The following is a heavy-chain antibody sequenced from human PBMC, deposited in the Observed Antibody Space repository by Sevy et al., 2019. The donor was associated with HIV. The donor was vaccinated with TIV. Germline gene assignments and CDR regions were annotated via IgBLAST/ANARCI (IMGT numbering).Heavy chain of an antibody. J-gene: IGHJ4*02. CDR1: GGSITSLY. Sequence: SETLSLTCTVSGGSITSLYWNWIRQPPGKGLEWIANIYYNGHINYNPSLKSRVTLSLDASKNQFSLRLSSVTAADTTMYYCAGENAWGRGYSWGQGTLVTVSS. CDR3: AGENAWGRGYS. V-gene: IGHV4-59*08. CDR2: IYYNGHI. D-gene: IGHD1-26*01.